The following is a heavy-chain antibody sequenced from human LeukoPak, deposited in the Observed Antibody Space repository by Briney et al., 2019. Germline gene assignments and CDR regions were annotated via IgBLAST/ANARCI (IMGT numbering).Heavy chain of an antibody. D-gene: IGHD4-17*01. V-gene: IGHV3-23*01. CDR2: ISGSGGDT. CDR1: GFTFNTYA. CDR3: AKPAQTTVTIFDY. J-gene: IGHJ4*02. Sequence: GGSLRLSCAASGFTFNTYAMSWVRQAPGKGLEWLSGISGSGGDTYYADSVKGRFTISRDNSKNTLYLQMNSLRAEDTAVYYCAKPAQTTVTIFDYWGQGTLVTVSS.